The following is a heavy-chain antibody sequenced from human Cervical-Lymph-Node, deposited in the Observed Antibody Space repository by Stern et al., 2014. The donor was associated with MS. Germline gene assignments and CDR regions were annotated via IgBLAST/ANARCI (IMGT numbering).Heavy chain of an antibody. Sequence: EVQLLESGGGLVQPGGSLRLSCAASGFTFSNYAMSWVRQAPGKGLEWVSAISGSGDDTYYADSVKGRFTISRDNSKNTVDLQMNSLTAEDTAVYYCASRRDYSGYRQFDYWGQGTLVTVSS. V-gene: IGHV3-23*01. CDR3: ASRRDYSGYRQFDY. D-gene: IGHD3-22*01. J-gene: IGHJ4*02. CDR1: GFTFSNYA. CDR2: ISGSGDDT.